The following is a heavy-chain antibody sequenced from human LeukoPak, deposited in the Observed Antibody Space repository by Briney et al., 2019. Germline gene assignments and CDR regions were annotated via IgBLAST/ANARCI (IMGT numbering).Heavy chain of an antibody. CDR3: ASSFFNGYSYGFYY. CDR1: GFTFSSYA. D-gene: IGHD5-18*01. J-gene: IGHJ4*02. Sequence: GGSLRLSCAASGFTFSSYAMSWVRQAPGKGLEWVAFIRYDGSNKYYADSVKGRFTISRDNSKSTLCLQMNSLRAEDTAVYYCASSFFNGYSYGFYYWGQGTLATVSS. V-gene: IGHV3-30*02. CDR2: IRYDGSNK.